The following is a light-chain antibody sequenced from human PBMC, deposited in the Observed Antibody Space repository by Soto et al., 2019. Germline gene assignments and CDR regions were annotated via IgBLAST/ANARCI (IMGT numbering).Light chain of an antibody. V-gene: IGLV1-40*01. J-gene: IGLJ1*01. Sequence: QSVLTQPPSVFGAPGQRVTISCTGSSSNVGASDDVHWYQQIPATAPKLLIYGNNNRPSGVPYRCSGSKSGASASLAISEPEHEDDSYYYGQSYDDNGTTVFGTGTKLTVL. CDR1: SSNVGASDD. CDR3: QSYDDNGTTV. CDR2: GNN.